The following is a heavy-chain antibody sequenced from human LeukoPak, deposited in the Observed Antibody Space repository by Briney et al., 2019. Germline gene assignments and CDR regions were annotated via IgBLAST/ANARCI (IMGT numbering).Heavy chain of an antibody. CDR1: GFTFSSFG. CDR3: AKWFGPGY. Sequence: GGSLRLSCAASGFTFSSFGMHWVRQAPGKGLEWVAVIWFDGSNKYYPDSVKGRFTISRDNSKNNLYLQMSSLRAEDTAVYYCAKWFGPGYWGQGTLVTVSS. CDR2: IWFDGSNK. D-gene: IGHD3-10*01. V-gene: IGHV3-33*06. J-gene: IGHJ4*02.